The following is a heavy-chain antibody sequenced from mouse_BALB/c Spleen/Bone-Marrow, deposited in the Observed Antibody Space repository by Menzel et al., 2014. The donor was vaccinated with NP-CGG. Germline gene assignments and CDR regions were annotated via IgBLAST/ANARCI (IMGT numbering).Heavy chain of an antibody. CDR3: SRHAYYDQTEVSFVY. V-gene: IGHV5-9-2*01. Sequence: EVMLVESGGGLVKSGGSLKLSCAASGFSFNSYGMSWVRQTPEKRLEWVATIRGGGSYTFYPDSVKGRFTISRDNAKNNLYLQLSSLRSEDTALYYCSRHAYYDQTEVSFVYWGQGTLVTGSA. D-gene: IGHD2-4*01. J-gene: IGHJ3*01. CDR1: GFSFNSYG. CDR2: IRGGGSYT.